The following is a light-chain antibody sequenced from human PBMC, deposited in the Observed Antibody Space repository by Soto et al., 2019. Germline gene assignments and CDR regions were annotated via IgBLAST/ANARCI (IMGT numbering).Light chain of an antibody. V-gene: IGKV1-17*01. CDR2: AAS. J-gene: IGKJ1*01. CDR3: LQHSNYPRT. CDR1: QDIRND. Sequence: DIPMTQSPSSLSAFVGDRVTITCRASQDIRNDLGWYQQEPGKAPKRLIYAASRLQSGVPSRFSGSGFGTEFNLTISSLQPEDFATYFCLQHSNYPRTFGQGTKVEV.